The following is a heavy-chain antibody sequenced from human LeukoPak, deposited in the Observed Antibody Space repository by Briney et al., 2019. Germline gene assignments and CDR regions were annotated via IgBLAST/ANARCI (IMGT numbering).Heavy chain of an antibody. CDR3: ASEVGVVTAIGYAFDI. D-gene: IGHD2-21*02. CDR1: GYTFTSYG. CDR2: INPSGGST. J-gene: IGHJ3*02. V-gene: IGHV1-46*01. Sequence: ASVKVSCKASGYTFTSYGFSWVRQAPGQGLEWMGIINPSGGSTSYAQKFQGRVTMTRDTSTSTVYMELSSLRSEDTAVYYCASEVGVVTAIGYAFDIWGQGTMVTVSS.